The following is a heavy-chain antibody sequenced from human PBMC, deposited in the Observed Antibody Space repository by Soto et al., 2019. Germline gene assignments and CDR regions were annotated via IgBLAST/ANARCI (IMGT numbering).Heavy chain of an antibody. Sequence: ASVKVSCKASGGTFSSYAISWVRQAPGQGLEWMGGISANNGKTNYAQKLQGRVTITTDTSTSTAYMELRSLRSDDTAVYYCARVEWFGNGWFDPWGQGTLVTVSS. V-gene: IGHV1-18*01. D-gene: IGHD3-10*01. CDR1: GGTFSSYA. CDR3: ARVEWFGNGWFDP. J-gene: IGHJ5*02. CDR2: ISANNGKT.